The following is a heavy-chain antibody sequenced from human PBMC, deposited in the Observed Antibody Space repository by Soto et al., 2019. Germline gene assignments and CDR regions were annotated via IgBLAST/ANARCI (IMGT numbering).Heavy chain of an antibody. Sequence: QVQLVQSGAEVKKPGSSVKVSCKASGGTFSSYVTSWVRQAPGQGLEWMGGIIPMFGTVNYAQKFQGRVTSTADESTSTAYLELSSLRSEDTAVYYCARGGHYSNFIDYWGQGTLVTVSS. D-gene: IGHD4-4*01. CDR1: GGTFSSYV. CDR3: ARGGHYSNFIDY. CDR2: IIPMFGTV. V-gene: IGHV1-69*12. J-gene: IGHJ4*02.